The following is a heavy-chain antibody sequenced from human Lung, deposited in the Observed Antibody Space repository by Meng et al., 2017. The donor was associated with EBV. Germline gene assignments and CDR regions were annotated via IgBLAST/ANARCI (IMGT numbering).Heavy chain of an antibody. CDR3: ARLRLVWMFDY. CDR1: VGSVDLGADS. CDR2: IYYSGST. D-gene: IGHD6-19*01. V-gene: IGHV4-31*03. Sequence: HVQLQESGPGLVKPSHTRSLTFPVSVGSVDLGADSWSWIRQRPGKGLEWTGYIYYSGSTFYTPSLKSRATLSVGTSKNQFSLKLNSVTAADTAVYYCARLRLVWMFDYWGQGALVTVSS. J-gene: IGHJ4*02.